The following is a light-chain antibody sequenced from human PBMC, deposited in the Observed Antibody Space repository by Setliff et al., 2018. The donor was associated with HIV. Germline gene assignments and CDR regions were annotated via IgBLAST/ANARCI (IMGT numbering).Light chain of an antibody. Sequence: DFQMTQSPSTLSASVGDRVTITCRASQSISSWLAWYQQKPGKAPKLLIYKASVLESGVPSRFRGSGSGTEFTLTISSLQPDDFATYYCQQYNSYSTFGQGTKVDIK. CDR1: QSISSW. V-gene: IGKV1-5*03. J-gene: IGKJ1*01. CDR2: KAS. CDR3: QQYNSYST.